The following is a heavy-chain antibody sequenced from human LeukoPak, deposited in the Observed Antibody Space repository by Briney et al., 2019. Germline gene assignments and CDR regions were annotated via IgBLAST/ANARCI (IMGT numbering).Heavy chain of an antibody. J-gene: IGHJ4*02. CDR1: GFTFSSYG. CDR3: AKDAGSLRYFDRRGGFDY. CDR2: ISYDGSNK. D-gene: IGHD3-9*01. V-gene: IGHV3-30*18. Sequence: GGSLRLSCAASGFTFSSYGMHWVRQAPGKGLEWVAVISYDGSNKYYADSVKGRFTISRDNSKNTLYLQMNSLRAEDTAVYYCAKDAGSLRYFDRRGGFDYWGQGTLVTVSS.